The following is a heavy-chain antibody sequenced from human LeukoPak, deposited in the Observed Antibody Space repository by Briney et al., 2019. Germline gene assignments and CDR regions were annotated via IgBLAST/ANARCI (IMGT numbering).Heavy chain of an antibody. V-gene: IGHV1-69*13. J-gene: IGHJ4*02. Sequence: EASVKVSCKASGGTFSSYAISWVRQAPGQGLEWMGGIIPIFGTANYAQKFQGIVTITADESTSTAYMELSSLRSEDTAVYYCAGGGMDTDSTLDYWGQGTLVTVSS. CDR1: GGTFSSYA. CDR3: AGGGMDTDSTLDY. CDR2: IIPIFGTA. D-gene: IGHD3-16*01.